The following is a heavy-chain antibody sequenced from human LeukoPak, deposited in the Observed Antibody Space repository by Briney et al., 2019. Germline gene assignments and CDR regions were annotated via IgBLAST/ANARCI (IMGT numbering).Heavy chain of an antibody. D-gene: IGHD5-18*01. Sequence: GASVKVSCKSSGGTFSSYAISWLRQAPGQGLEWMGVIIPIFGTANYAQKYHGRVTFTADESTITAYMELSRLRAEDTAVYYCARVGGGYSYGYLYYFDYWGQGTLVTVSS. V-gene: IGHV1-69*01. CDR1: GGTFSSYA. CDR3: ARVGGGYSYGYLYYFDY. CDR2: IIPIFGTA. J-gene: IGHJ4*02.